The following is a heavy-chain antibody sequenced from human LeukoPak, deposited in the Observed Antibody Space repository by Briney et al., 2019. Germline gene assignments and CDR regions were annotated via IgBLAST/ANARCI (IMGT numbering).Heavy chain of an antibody. CDR3: AKGKMTAYLTWFDP. V-gene: IGHV3-64*01. J-gene: IGHJ5*02. CDR2: ISSTGGST. D-gene: IGHD3-9*01. CDR1: GFTFSSYA. Sequence: GGSLRLSCAASGFTFSSYAMHWVRQAPGKGLEYVSAISSTGGSTYYANSVKGRFTISRDNSKITLYLQMGSLRAEDMAVYYCAKGKMTAYLTWFDPWGQGTLVTVSS.